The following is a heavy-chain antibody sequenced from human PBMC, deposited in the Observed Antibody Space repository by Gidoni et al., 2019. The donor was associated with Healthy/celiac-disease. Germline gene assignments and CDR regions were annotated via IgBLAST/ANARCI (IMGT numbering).Heavy chain of an antibody. J-gene: IGHJ3*02. CDR1: GFTSRSYW. Sequence: EVQLVESGVGLVQRGGSLRRSCVAPGFTSRSYWMSWVRQVLGKGLEWVANIKQDVSEKYYVDSVKGRFTISRDNAKNSLYLQMNSLRADDTAVYYCARDSPVFGESPDAFDIWGQGTMVTVSS. CDR3: ARDSPVFGESPDAFDI. V-gene: IGHV3-7*01. CDR2: IKQDVSEK. D-gene: IGHD3-10*02.